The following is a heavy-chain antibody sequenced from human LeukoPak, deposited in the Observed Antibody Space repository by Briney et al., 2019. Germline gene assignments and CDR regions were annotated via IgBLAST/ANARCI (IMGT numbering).Heavy chain of an antibody. V-gene: IGHV3-33*01. CDR1: GYIFTGYY. Sequence: SCKAAGYIFTGYYMHWVRQAPGKGLEWVAVIWYDGSNKYYADSVKGRFTISRDNSKNTLYLQMNSLRAEDTAVYYCARTDSYGELDYWGQGTLVTVSS. J-gene: IGHJ4*02. D-gene: IGHD4-17*01. CDR3: ARTDSYGELDY. CDR2: IWYDGSNK.